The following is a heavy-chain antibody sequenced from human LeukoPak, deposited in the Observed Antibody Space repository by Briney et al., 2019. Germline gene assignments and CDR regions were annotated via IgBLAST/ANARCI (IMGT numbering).Heavy chain of an antibody. Sequence: QPGGSLRLSCAASGFTFRSYAMHWVRQAPGKGLEWEAAISYDGSNKKYADSVKGRFTISRDNSKNTLYLQMNSLRAEDTAVYYCARDQGGDTSYWGQGTLVTVSS. CDR1: GFTFRSYA. CDR2: ISYDGSNK. CDR3: ARDQGGDTSY. V-gene: IGHV3-30*04. D-gene: IGHD1-26*01. J-gene: IGHJ4*02.